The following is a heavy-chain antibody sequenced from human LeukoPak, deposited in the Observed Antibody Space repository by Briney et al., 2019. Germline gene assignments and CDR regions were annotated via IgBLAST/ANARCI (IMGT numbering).Heavy chain of an antibody. V-gene: IGHV3-23*01. CDR2: ISGSGGST. CDR1: GFTFSSYA. J-gene: IGHJ4*02. CDR3: AKDSGYSYGYGGD. Sequence: GGSLRLSCAASGFTFSSYAMSWVRQAPGKGLEWVSAISGSGGSTYYEDSVKGRFTISRDNSKNTLYLQMNSLRAEDTAVYYCAKDSGYSYGYGGDWGQGTLVTVSS. D-gene: IGHD5-18*01.